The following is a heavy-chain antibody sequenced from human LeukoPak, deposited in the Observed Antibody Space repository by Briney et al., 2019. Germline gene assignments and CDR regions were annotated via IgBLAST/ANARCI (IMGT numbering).Heavy chain of an antibody. Sequence: PRGSLRLSCAASGFTLSNAWMSWVRQAPAKGLEWVGRIKTRSDGGTTDYAAPVKGRFIISRDDSKNTLYLQMSSLKTEDTGIYYCATAYGDYWGQGTLVTVSS. J-gene: IGHJ4*02. CDR3: ATAYGDY. CDR2: IKTRSDGGTT. CDR1: GFTLSNAW. D-gene: IGHD4-17*01. V-gene: IGHV3-15*01.